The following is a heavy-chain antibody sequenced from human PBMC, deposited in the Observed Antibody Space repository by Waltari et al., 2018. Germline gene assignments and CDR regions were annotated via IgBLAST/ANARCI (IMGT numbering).Heavy chain of an antibody. CDR1: GGSFSGYY. Sequence: QVQLQQWGAGLLKPSETLSLTCAVYGGSFSGYYWSWIRQPPGKGLEWIGEINHSGSTNDNPSLKSRVTISVDTSKNQFSLKLSSVTAADTAVYYCARGIAARPSLGYWGQGTLVTVSS. CDR3: ARGIAARPSLGY. CDR2: INHSGST. D-gene: IGHD6-6*01. J-gene: IGHJ4*02. V-gene: IGHV4-34*01.